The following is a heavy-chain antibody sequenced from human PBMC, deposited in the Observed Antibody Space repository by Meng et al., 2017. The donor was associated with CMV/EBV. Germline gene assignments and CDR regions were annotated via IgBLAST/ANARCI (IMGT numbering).Heavy chain of an antibody. D-gene: IGHD4-23*01. CDR3: ARAIREGVTHHQYYFDY. V-gene: IGHV1-69*10. J-gene: IGHJ4*02. Sequence: SVKVSCKASGGTFSSYAISWVRQAPGQGLEWMGGIIPILGIANYAQKFQGRVTITADKSTSTAYMELSSLRSEDTAVYYCARAIREGVTHHQYYFDYWGQGTLVTAPQ. CDR2: IIPILGIA. CDR1: GGTFSSYA.